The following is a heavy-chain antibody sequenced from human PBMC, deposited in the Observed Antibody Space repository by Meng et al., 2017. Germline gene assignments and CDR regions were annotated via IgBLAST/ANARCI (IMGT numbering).Heavy chain of an antibody. D-gene: IGHD6-25*01. J-gene: IGHJ4*02. CDR1: GYNFPDYY. CDR2: INPKSGDT. CDR3: ARDEDISAAGKLFGDY. V-gene: IGHV1-2*06. Sequence: QVQRVQSGAEVKKPGAQVKVSCKPPGYNFPDYYIHWVRRAPGQGLEWMGRINPKSGDTHYAQKFQARVTMTGDTSISTAYMELSGLRSDDTAMYYCARDEDISAAGKLFGDYWGQGTLVTVSS.